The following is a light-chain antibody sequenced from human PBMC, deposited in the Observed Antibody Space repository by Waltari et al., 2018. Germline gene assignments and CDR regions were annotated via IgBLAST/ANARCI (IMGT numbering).Light chain of an antibody. CDR3: CSYAGSYSPWV. CDR1: SSAVRGYTY. Sequence: QSALTQPRSVSGSPGPSVTIPCTGTSSAVRGYTYVSCYQQHPGKAPKLMIYDVSNRPSGVPDRFSGSKSGNTASLTISGLQAEDEADYYCCSYAGSYSPWVFGGGTKLTVL. J-gene: IGLJ3*02. CDR2: DVS. V-gene: IGLV2-11*01.